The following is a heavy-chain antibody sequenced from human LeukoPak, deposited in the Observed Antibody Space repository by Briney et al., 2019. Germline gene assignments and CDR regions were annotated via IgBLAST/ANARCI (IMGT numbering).Heavy chain of an antibody. V-gene: IGHV3-30*02. CDR1: GFPFSSYG. CDR2: IMYDGINK. Sequence: GGSLRLSCVASGFPFSSYGMHWVRQAPGKGLEWVAFIMYDGINKYNADSVKGRFTISRDNSKNTLYLQMSSLRPEDTAVYYCAKDSLAAAGTRMVDNWGQGTLVTVSS. D-gene: IGHD6-13*01. J-gene: IGHJ4*02. CDR3: AKDSLAAAGTRMVDN.